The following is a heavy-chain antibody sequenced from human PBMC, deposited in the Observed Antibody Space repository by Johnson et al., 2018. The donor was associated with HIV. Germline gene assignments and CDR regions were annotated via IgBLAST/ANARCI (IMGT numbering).Heavy chain of an antibody. CDR1: GFTFSSYG. V-gene: IGHV3-33*01. D-gene: IGHD2-2*01. Sequence: VQLVESGGGVVQPGRSLRLSCAASGFTFSSYGMHWVRQAPGKGLEWVAVIWYDGSNKYYADSVKGRFTISRDNSKNTLYLQMNSLRAEDTAVYYCTTDLVPAANEPVVVGCAFDIWGQGTMVTVSS. CDR3: TTDLVPAANEPVVVGCAFDI. J-gene: IGHJ3*02. CDR2: IWYDGSNK.